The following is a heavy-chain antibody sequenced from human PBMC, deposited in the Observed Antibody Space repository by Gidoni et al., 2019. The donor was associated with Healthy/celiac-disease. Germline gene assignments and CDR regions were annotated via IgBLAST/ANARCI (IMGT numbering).Heavy chain of an antibody. D-gene: IGHD4-17*01. Sequence: QVQLQESGPGLVKPSETLSLTCTVSGGSLSSYYWSWIRQPPGKGLEWIGYIYYSGSTNYNPSLKSRVTISVDTSKNQFSLKLSSVTAADTAVYYCARRGRDGDYVGAFDYWGQGTLVTVSS. CDR1: GGSLSSYY. CDR2: IYYSGST. CDR3: ARRGRDGDYVGAFDY. V-gene: IGHV4-59*01. J-gene: IGHJ4*02.